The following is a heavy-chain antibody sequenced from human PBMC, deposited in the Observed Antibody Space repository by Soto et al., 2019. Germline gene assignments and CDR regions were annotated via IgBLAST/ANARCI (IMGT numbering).Heavy chain of an antibody. J-gene: IGHJ6*03. CDR1: GFTFSSYA. CDR2: ISGSGGST. Sequence: GGSLRLSCAASGFTFSSYAMSWVRQAPGKGLEWVSAISGSGGSTYYADSVKGRFTISRDNSKNTLYLQMNSLRAEDTAVYYCAREPNWNYGHYYMDVWGKGTTVTVSS. V-gene: IGHV3-23*01. D-gene: IGHD1-7*01. CDR3: AREPNWNYGHYYMDV.